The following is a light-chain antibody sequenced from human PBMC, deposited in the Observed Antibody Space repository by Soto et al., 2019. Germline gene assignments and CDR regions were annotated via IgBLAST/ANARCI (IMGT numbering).Light chain of an antibody. CDR3: QQRSSWPRT. V-gene: IGKV3-11*01. Sequence: EIVLTQSPATLSLSPGIRATLSCRASQNISNYLIWYQQKPGQAPRLLIYDVSNRATGIPARFSGSGSGTDFTITISSLEPEDFAVYYCQQRSSWPRTFGQGTKVEIK. CDR2: DVS. CDR1: QNISNY. J-gene: IGKJ1*01.